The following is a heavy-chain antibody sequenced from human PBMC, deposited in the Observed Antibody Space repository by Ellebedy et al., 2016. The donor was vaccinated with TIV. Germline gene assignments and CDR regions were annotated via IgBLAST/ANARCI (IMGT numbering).Heavy chain of an antibody. J-gene: IGHJ4*02. V-gene: IGHV3-74*01. Sequence: GESLKISCAASGFTFSSYWMHWVRQAPGKGLVWVSRISSDGTGTSYADPMQGRFTISRDNAKNTLYLQMNSLSADDTAVYYCARGSGYCSSTSCSGETDWGQGTPVTVSS. D-gene: IGHD2-2*01. CDR2: ISSDGTGT. CDR1: GFTFSSYW. CDR3: ARGSGYCSSTSCSGETD.